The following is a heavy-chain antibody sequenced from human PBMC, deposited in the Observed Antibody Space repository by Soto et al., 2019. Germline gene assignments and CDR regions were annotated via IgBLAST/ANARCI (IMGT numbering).Heavy chain of an antibody. D-gene: IGHD3-3*01. CDR2: ISGSGGST. CDR3: AKDSARWGYDLWSGYPSFDY. J-gene: IGHJ4*02. Sequence: PGGSLRLSCAASGFTFSSYAMSWVRQAPGKGLEWVSAISGSGGSTYYADSVKGRFTISRDNSKNTLYLQMNSLRAEDTAVYYCAKDSARWGYDLWSGYPSFDYWGQGTLVTVPP. CDR1: GFTFSSYA. V-gene: IGHV3-23*01.